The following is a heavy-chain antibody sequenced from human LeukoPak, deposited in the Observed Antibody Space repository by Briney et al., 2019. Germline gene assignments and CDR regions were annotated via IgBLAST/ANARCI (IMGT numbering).Heavy chain of an antibody. J-gene: IGHJ4*02. D-gene: IGHD3-10*01. Sequence: GGSLRLSCAASGFTFSTYWMGWVRQAPGKGLEWVANIEEYGNEIHYVDSAKGRFTISRDNTKTSLYLQMNSLRVEDTAVYYCARGDYHSYYGSGSYNYWGQGTLVTVSS. CDR1: GFTFSTYW. V-gene: IGHV3-7*01. CDR3: ARGDYHSYYGSGSYNY. CDR2: IEEYGNEI.